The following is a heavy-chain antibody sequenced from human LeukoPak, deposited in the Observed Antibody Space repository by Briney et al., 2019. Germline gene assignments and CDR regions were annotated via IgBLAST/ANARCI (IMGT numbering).Heavy chain of an antibody. CDR2: IKEDGSDI. CDR3: ARDQQGGYYDSSGLHAFDI. V-gene: IGHV3-7*01. CDR1: GFTFSTYW. Sequence: GGSLRLSCAASGFTFSTYWMSWVRQAPGKGLEWVANIKEDGSDIYYVDSVKGRFTISRDNAKNSLYLQMNSLRAEDTAVYYCARDQQGGYYDSSGLHAFDIWGQGTMVTVSS. D-gene: IGHD3-22*01. J-gene: IGHJ3*02.